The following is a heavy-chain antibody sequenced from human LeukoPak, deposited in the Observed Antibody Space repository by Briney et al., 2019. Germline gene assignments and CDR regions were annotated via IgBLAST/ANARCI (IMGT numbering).Heavy chain of an antibody. CDR2: INPSGGST. J-gene: IGHJ6*03. V-gene: IGHV1-46*01. D-gene: IGHD1-26*01. CDR1: GYTFTSYY. Sequence: ASVKVSCKASGYTFTSYYMHWVRQAPGQGLEWMGIINPSGGSTSYAQEFQGRVTMTRDMSTSTVYMELSSLRSEDTAVYYCARSGVGAYALYYMDVWGKGTTVTVSS. CDR3: ARSGVGAYALYYMDV.